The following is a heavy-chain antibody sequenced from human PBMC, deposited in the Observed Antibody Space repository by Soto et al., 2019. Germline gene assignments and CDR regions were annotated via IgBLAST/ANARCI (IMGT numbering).Heavy chain of an antibody. V-gene: IGHV3-23*01. J-gene: IGHJ4*02. CDR1: GFTFINYV. CDR2: VRSSGGTT. Sequence: EVQLLDSGGGLVQPVGSLRLSCAASGFTFINYVMSWVRQAPGKGLEWVSTVRSSGGTTYYADSMKGRFTISRDNSKKTLRLQMNNQKAENTAIYYCTRDWQCHDWGQGTRVTDSS. CDR3: TRDWQCHD. D-gene: IGHD6-19*01.